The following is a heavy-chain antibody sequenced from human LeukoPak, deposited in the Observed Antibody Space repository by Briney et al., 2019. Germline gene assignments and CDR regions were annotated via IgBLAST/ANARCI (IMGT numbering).Heavy chain of an antibody. J-gene: IGHJ6*02. CDR3: AKGDSGSYYGYYYGMDV. D-gene: IGHD1-26*01. Sequence: PGGSLRLSCAASGFTFSNYGMHWVRQPPGKGLEWVAIISYDGSNQYYVDSVKGRFTISRDNAKNSLYLQMNSLRAEDTALYYCAKGDSGSYYGYYYGMDVWGQGTTVVVSS. CDR2: ISYDGSNQ. CDR1: GFTFSNYG. V-gene: IGHV3-30*18.